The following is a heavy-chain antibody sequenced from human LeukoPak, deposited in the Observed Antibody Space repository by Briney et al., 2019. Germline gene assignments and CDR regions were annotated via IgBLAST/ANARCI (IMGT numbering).Heavy chain of an antibody. J-gene: IGHJ3*02. Sequence: SETLSLTCTVSGGSISSYYWSWIRQPAGMGLEWIGRIYTSGSTNYNPSLKNRVTMPVDTSKNQFSLKLSSVTAADTAVYYCARSPIAAAGPEGAFDIWGQGTMVTVSS. V-gene: IGHV4-4*07. CDR3: ARSPIAAAGPEGAFDI. CDR1: GGSISSYY. D-gene: IGHD6-13*01. CDR2: IYTSGST.